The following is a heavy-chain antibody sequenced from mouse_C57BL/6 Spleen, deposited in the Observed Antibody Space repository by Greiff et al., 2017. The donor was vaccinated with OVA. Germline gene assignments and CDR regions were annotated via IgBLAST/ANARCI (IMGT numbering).Heavy chain of an antibody. CDR2: ISYSGST. V-gene: IGHV3-1*01. Sequence: EVKLQESGPGMVKPSQSLSLTCTVTGYSITSGYDWHWIRHFPGNKLEWMGYISYSGSTNYNPSLKSRISITHDTSKNHFFLKLNSVTTEDTATYYCARDGGYGYDWYFDVWGTGTTVTVSS. D-gene: IGHD2-2*01. CDR3: ARDGGYGYDWYFDV. CDR1: GYSITSGYD. J-gene: IGHJ1*03.